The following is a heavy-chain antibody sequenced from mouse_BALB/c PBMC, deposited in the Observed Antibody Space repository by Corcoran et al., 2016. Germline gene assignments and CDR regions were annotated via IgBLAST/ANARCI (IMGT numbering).Heavy chain of an antibody. J-gene: IGHJ4*01. CDR3: AITTVVEGAMDY. V-gene: IGHV9-3-1*01. D-gene: IGHD1-1*01. CDR1: GYTFTNYG. CDR2: INTYTGEP. Sequence: QIQLVQSGPELKKPGETVKISCKASGYTFTNYGMNWGKQAPGKGLKWMGWINTYTGEPTYADDFKGRFAFSLETSASTAYLQINNLKNEDTATYFCAITTVVEGAMDYWGQGTSVTVSS.